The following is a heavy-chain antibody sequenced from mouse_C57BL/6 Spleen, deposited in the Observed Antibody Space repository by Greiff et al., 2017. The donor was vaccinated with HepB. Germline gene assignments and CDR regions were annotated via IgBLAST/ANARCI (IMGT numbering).Heavy chain of an antibody. CDR1: GYTFTSYW. Sequence: QVQLKEPGAELVMPGASVKLSCKASGYTFTSYWMHWVKQRPGQGLEWIGEIDPSDSYTNYNQKFKGKSTLTVDKSSSTAYMQLSSLTSEDSAVYYCARDDSWFAYWGQGTLVTVSA. CDR3: ARDDSWFAY. D-gene: IGHD2-4*01. V-gene: IGHV1-69*01. CDR2: IDPSDSYT. J-gene: IGHJ3*01.